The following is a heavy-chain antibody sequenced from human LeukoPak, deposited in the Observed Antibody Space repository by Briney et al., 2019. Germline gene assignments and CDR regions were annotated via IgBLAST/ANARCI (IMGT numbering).Heavy chain of an antibody. CDR3: ARHYLLMGFDY. J-gene: IGHJ4*02. CDR1: GGSISSGGYS. D-gene: IGHD1-26*01. Sequence: PSETLSLTCAVSGGSISSGGYSWSWIRQPPGKGLEWIGYIYYSGSTYYNPSLKSRVTISVDTSKNQFSLKLSSVTAADTAVYYCARHYLLMGFDYWGQGTLVTVSS. CDR2: IYYSGST. V-gene: IGHV4-30-4*07.